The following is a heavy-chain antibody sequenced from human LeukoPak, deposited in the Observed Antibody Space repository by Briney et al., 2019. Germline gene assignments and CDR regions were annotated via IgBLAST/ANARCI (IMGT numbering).Heavy chain of an antibody. CDR1: GGSISRSSYY. Sequence: PSETLSLTCTVSGGSISRSSYYWGWIRQPPGKGLEWIGSIHYSGSTNYNPSLKSRVTISVDTSKNQFSLKLSSVTAADTAVYYCARHDYDFWSGYPNWFDPWGQGTLVTVSS. CDR3: ARHDYDFWSGYPNWFDP. J-gene: IGHJ5*02. CDR2: IHYSGST. V-gene: IGHV4-39*07. D-gene: IGHD3-3*01.